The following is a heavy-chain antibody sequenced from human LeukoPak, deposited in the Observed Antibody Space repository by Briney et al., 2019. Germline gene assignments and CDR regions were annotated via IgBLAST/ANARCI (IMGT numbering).Heavy chain of an antibody. D-gene: IGHD6-19*01. CDR3: AKDSNGWYQRGSNYFDY. V-gene: IGHV3-74*01. CDR1: GFTFRTYW. J-gene: IGHJ4*02. CDR2: INGDGSIT. Sequence: GGSLRLSCAVSGFTFRTYWMHWVRQVPGEGLVWVSRINGDGSITNYADSVKGRFSISRDNSKNTLYLQTNSLRAEDTAEYYCAKDSNGWYQRGSNYFDYWGQGTLVTVSS.